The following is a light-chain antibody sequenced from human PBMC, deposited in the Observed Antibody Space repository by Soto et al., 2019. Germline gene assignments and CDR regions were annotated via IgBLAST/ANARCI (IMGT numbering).Light chain of an antibody. J-gene: IGKJ1*01. CDR1: QNIGGW. Sequence: DIQMTQSPSTLSASVGDRVTITCRASQNIGGWLAWYQQKPGKAPKFLIFDASSLESGVPSRISGSGSGTEFTLTISSLQPEDFATYYCLQHNSYPWTFGQGTKVDIK. CDR2: DAS. V-gene: IGKV1-5*01. CDR3: LQHNSYPWT.